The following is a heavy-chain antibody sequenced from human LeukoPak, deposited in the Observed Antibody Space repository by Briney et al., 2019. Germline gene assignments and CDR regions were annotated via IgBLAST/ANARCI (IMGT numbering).Heavy chain of an antibody. Sequence: GGSLRLSCAASGCSFDDYAMHWVRQAPGKGLEWVSLISWDGGSTYYADSVKGRFTISRDNSKNSLYLQMNSLRAEDTALYYCAKDTDYGDYYYGMDVWGKGTTVTVSS. CDR3: AKDTDYGDYYYGMDV. CDR1: GCSFDDYA. CDR2: ISWDGGST. V-gene: IGHV3-43D*04. D-gene: IGHD4-17*01. J-gene: IGHJ6*04.